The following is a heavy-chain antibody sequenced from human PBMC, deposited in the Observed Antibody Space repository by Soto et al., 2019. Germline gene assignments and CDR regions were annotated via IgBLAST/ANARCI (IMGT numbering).Heavy chain of an antibody. CDR3: ARGLELDP. CDR2: IYHSGST. CDR1: GGSISSGCYS. Sequence: ILSLTCAVSGGSISSGCYSWSWIRQPPGKGLEWIGYIYHSGSTYYNPSLKSRVTISVDRSKNQFSLKLSSVTAADTDVYYCARGLELDPWGQGTLVTVSS. V-gene: IGHV4-30-2*01. J-gene: IGHJ5*02. D-gene: IGHD1-1*01.